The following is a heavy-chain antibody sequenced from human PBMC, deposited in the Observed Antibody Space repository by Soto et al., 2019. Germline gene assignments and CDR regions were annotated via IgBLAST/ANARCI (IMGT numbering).Heavy chain of an antibody. CDR1: GGSISSGDYY. D-gene: IGHD3-22*01. CDR3: ARDFRNYDSSGLINWFDP. CDR2: IYYSGRT. Sequence: SETLSLTCSVSGGSISSGDYYWSWIRQPPGKGLEWIGYIYYSGRTYYNPSLKSRVTISVDTSKNQFSLKLSSVTAADTAVYYCARDFRNYDSSGLINWFDPWGKGTLVTVSS. V-gene: IGHV4-30-4*01. J-gene: IGHJ5*02.